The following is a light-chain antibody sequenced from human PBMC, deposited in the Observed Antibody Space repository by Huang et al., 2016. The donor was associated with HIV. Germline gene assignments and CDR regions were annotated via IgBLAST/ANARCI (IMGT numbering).Light chain of an antibody. J-gene: IGKJ4*01. CDR3: QQRSNWHPLS. CDR1: QSVGSY. V-gene: IGKV3D-11*02. Sequence: EIVLTQSPATLSLSPGEKATLSCRASQSVGSYLAWYQQKPGQAPRLLIYDASNRATGIPARCSGSGPGTDFTLTISSLEPEDFAVYYCQQRSNWHPLSFGGGTKVEIK. CDR2: DAS.